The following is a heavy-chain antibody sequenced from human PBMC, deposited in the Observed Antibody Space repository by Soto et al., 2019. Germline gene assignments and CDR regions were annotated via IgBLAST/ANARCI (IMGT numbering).Heavy chain of an antibody. CDR2: IGTTDDT. D-gene: IGHD2-2*03. CDR3: ARDGYSEGMDV. J-gene: IGHJ6*02. V-gene: IGHV3-13*01. CDR1: GFRFSYYD. Sequence: EVQLLESGGGLVQRGGSLRLSCAASGFRFSYYDMHWVRQRKGKGLEWVAAIGTTDDTYYADSVKGRFIISRENDKNSLYLQMDSLRGGDTAVYFCARDGYSEGMDVWGQGTTVTVSS.